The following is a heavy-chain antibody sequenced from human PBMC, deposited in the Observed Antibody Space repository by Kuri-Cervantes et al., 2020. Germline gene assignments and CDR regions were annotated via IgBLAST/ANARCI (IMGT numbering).Heavy chain of an antibody. V-gene: IGHV3-30-3*01. CDR3: AKDAVGATTWVDY. CDR1: GFTFSSYA. Sequence: GGSLRLSCAASGFTFSSYAMRWVRQAPGKGLEWVAVISYDGSNKYYADSVKGRYTISRDNSKNTLYLQMNSLRAEDTAVYYCAKDAVGATTWVDYWGQGTLVTV. J-gene: IGHJ4*02. CDR2: ISYDGSNK. D-gene: IGHD1-26*01.